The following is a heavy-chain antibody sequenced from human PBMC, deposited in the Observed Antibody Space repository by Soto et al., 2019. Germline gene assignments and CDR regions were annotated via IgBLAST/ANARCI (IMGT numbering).Heavy chain of an antibody. J-gene: IGHJ4*02. CDR3: AKGGCSVGSCCPFDY. D-gene: IGHD2-15*01. V-gene: IGHV3-23*01. CDR2: ISGGGGSS. CDR1: GLTFSSYA. Sequence: EVQLLESGGDFVQRGGSLRLSCAASGLTFSSYAMSWVRQAPGKGLEWVSTISGGGGSSYYADPVKGRFIISRDNSKNTLHLQMKSLRDEDTAVYYCAKGGCSVGSCCPFDYWGQGTLVTVSS.